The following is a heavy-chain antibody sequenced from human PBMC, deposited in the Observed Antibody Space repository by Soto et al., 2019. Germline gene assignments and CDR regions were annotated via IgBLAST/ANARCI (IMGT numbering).Heavy chain of an antibody. Sequence: EVQLVESGGGLVQPGGSLRLSCVVSGFTLSDHYIDWVRQAPGKGLEWVGRTKNKAQRYTTEYAASVKGIFTISRDDSDNSVYLQMNSLKTEVTSVYYCVRWDSGNPENWGQGTLVTVSS. CDR1: GFTLSDHY. V-gene: IGHV3-72*01. CDR3: VRWDSGNPEN. CDR2: TKNKAQRYTT. D-gene: IGHD1-26*01. J-gene: IGHJ4*02.